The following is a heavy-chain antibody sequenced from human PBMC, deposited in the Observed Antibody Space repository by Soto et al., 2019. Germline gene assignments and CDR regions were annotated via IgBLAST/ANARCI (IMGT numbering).Heavy chain of an antibody. CDR1: GGSISSGDYY. D-gene: IGHD3-22*01. Sequence: SETLSLTCTVSGGSISSGDYYWSWIRQPPGKGLEWIGYIYYSGSTYYNPSLKSRVTISVDTSKNQFSLKLSSVTAADTAAYYCARVEVYDSHPFDYWGQGTLVTVSS. CDR3: ARVEVYDSHPFDY. CDR2: IYYSGST. V-gene: IGHV4-30-4*01. J-gene: IGHJ4*02.